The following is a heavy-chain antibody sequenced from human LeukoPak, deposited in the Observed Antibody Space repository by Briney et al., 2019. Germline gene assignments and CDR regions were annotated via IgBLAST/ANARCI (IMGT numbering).Heavy chain of an antibody. CDR2: IYYSGNT. J-gene: IGHJ4*02. CDR1: GGSISSSSYY. D-gene: IGHD4-11*01. V-gene: IGHV4-39*07. CDR3: ARGEDDYSKIDY. Sequence: SETLSLTCTVSGGSISSSSYYWGWIRQPPGKGLEWIGSIYYSGNTYYNSSLKSRVTISVDTSKNQFSLKLSSVTAADTAVYYCARGEDDYSKIDYWGQGTLVTVSS.